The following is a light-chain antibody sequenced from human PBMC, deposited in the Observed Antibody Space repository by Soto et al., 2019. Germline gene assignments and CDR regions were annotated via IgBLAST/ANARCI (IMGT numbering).Light chain of an antibody. Sequence: QSALTQPRSVSGSPGQSVTISCTGTSSDVGGYNYVSWYQQYPGKAPKLMIYDVNKWPSGVPDRFSGSKSGTTASLTISGLQAEDEADYYCCSYAGSYTWMFGGGTQLTVL. CDR2: DVN. J-gene: IGLJ3*02. V-gene: IGLV2-11*01. CDR1: SSDVGGYNY. CDR3: CSYAGSYTWM.